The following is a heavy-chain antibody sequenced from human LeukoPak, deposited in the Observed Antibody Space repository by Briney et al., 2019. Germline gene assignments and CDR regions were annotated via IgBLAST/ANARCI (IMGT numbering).Heavy chain of an antibody. Sequence: ASVKVSCKASGYTFTSYDINWVRQAAGQGLEWMGWMNPANGNTGYAEKFQGRVTMTEDTSTDTAYMELSSLRSEDTAVNYCATGYSGYPFDYWGQGTLVTVSS. D-gene: IGHD3-22*01. CDR2: MNPANGNT. CDR1: GYTFTSYD. V-gene: IGHV1-8*01. CDR3: ATGYSGYPFDY. J-gene: IGHJ4*02.